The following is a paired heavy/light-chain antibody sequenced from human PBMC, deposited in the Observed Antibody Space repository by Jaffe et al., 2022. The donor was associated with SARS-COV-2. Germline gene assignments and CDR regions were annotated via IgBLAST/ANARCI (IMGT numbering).Heavy chain of an antibody. V-gene: IGHV3-23*01. J-gene: IGHJ6*02. CDR1: GFTFTGYA. D-gene: IGHD3-16*01. CDR2: ISGSGGST. CDR3: AKDRGGKVKINYYYGMDV. Sequence: EAQLLESGGGLVQPGGSLRLSCAASGFTFTGYAMSWVRQAPGKGLEWVSGISGSGGSTYYADSVKGRFTISRDNSKNTLYLQMNSLRAEDTAVYYCAKDRGGKVKINYYYGMDVWGQGTTVTVSS.
Light chain of an antibody. V-gene: IGLV1-51*02. J-gene: IGLJ2*01. CDR2: END. Sequence: QSVLTQPPSVSAAPGQKVTISCSGSSSNIGNNYVSWYRQLPGTAPKLLMYENDKRPSGIPDRFSGSKSGASATLGITGLQTGDEADYYCGTWDSSLSGAVFGGGTKLTVL. CDR3: GTWDSSLSGAV. CDR1: SSNIGNNY.